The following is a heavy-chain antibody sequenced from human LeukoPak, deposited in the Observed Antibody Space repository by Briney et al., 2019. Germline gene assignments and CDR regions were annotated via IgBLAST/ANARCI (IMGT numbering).Heavy chain of an antibody. CDR3: ARGGYFFDY. V-gene: IGHV3-74*01. CDR2: INSDGSST. Sequence: GGSLRLSCAASGFTFSSYRMHWVRQAPRKWLVWVSRINSDGSSTSYADSVKGRFTISRDNAKNTLYLQMNSLRAEDTAVYYCARGGYFFDYWGQGTLVTVSS. CDR1: GFTFSSYR. J-gene: IGHJ4*02. D-gene: IGHD2/OR15-2a*01.